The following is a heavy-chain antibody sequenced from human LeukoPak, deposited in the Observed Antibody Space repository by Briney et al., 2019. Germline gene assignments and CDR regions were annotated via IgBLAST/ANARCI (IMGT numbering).Heavy chain of an antibody. Sequence: PGGSLRLSCAAPGFTFSSYAMSWVRQAPGKGLEWVSGISGSGDNTYYADSVKGRFTISRDNSKNTLYLQMNSLRAEDTAVYYCAKEGRFLEWLSFDYWGQGTLVTVSS. CDR3: AKEGRFLEWLSFDY. CDR2: ISGSGDNT. CDR1: GFTFSSYA. V-gene: IGHV3-23*01. D-gene: IGHD3-3*01. J-gene: IGHJ4*02.